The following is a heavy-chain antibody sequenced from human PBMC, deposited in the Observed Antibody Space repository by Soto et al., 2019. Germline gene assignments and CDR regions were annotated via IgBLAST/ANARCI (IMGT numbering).Heavy chain of an antibody. CDR1: GYTFTIYG. D-gene: IGHD3-10*01. CDR2: ISAYNGDT. Sequence: QVQLVQSGAEVKKPGASVKVSCKASGYTFTIYGITWVRQAPGQGLEWMGWISAYNGDTHYAQKLQGRVTMTTDTSTSTAYMQLRSLRSDDTAVYYCASSMFRGVISVLGYWGQGTLVTVSS. J-gene: IGHJ4*02. V-gene: IGHV1-18*01. CDR3: ASSMFRGVISVLGY.